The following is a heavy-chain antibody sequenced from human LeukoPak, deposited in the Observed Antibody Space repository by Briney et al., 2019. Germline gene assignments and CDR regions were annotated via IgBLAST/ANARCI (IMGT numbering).Heavy chain of an antibody. J-gene: IGHJ4*02. CDR3: ARTYCIGTSCRLFDN. D-gene: IGHD2-2*01. V-gene: IGHV3-48*01. CDR2: ISSSSSTI. CDR1: GFTFSSYS. Sequence: GGSLRLSCAASGFTFSSYSMNWVRQAPGKGLEWVSYISSSSSTIYYADSVKGRFTISRDNAKNSLYLQMNSLRAEDTAVYYCARTYCIGTSCRLFDNWGQGTLVTVSS.